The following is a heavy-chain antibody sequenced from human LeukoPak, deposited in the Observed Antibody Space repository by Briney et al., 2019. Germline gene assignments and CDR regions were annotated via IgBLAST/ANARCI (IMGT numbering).Heavy chain of an antibody. V-gene: IGHV4-38-2*01. CDR3: ARGRAGSYRSYFDY. D-gene: IGHD3-10*01. CDR1: GYSISSGYY. Sequence: SETLSPTCAVSGYSISSGYYWGWIRQPPGKGLEWIGSIYHSGSTYYNPSLQSRVTISVDTSKNQFSLNLSSVTAADTAVYYCARGRAGSYRSYFDYWGQGTLVTVSS. J-gene: IGHJ4*02. CDR2: IYHSGST.